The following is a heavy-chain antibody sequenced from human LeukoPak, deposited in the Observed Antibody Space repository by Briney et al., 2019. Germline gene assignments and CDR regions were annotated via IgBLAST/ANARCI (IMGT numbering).Heavy chain of an antibody. CDR1: GYTFTSYG. Sequence: ASVKVSCKASGYTFTSYGISWVRQAPGQGLEWMGWISAYNGNTNYAQKLQGRVTMTTDTSTSTAYMNLRSLRPDDTAVYYCAREVPYDTSNYYQPFDYWGQGTLVTVSS. J-gene: IGHJ4*02. V-gene: IGHV1-18*01. CDR2: ISAYNGNT. CDR3: AREVPYDTSNYYQPFDY. D-gene: IGHD3-22*01.